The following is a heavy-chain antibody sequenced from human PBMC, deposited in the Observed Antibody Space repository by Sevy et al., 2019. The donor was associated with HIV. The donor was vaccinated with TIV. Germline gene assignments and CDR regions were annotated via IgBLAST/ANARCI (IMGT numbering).Heavy chain of an antibody. CDR1: GYSFTSYW. Sequence: GESLKISCKGSGYSFTSYWIAWVRQMPGKGLEWMGIIYPSDSDTKYSPSFQGRVTMSADKSINTAYLQWSSLKASDTAIYYCARPAGFYDNSGYSFMDYWGQRTLVTVSS. V-gene: IGHV5-51*01. CDR2: IYPSDSDT. D-gene: IGHD3-22*01. J-gene: IGHJ4*02. CDR3: ARPAGFYDNSGYSFMDY.